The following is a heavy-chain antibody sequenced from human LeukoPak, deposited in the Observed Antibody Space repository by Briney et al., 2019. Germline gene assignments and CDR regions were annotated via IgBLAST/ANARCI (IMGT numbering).Heavy chain of an antibody. J-gene: IGHJ4*02. CDR3: AKPRIIGLGWAQFDY. V-gene: IGHV3-23*01. CDR1: GFTFSRFG. D-gene: IGHD2-15*01. Sequence: GGSLRLSCVTSGFTFSRFGMTWVRQPPGKGLEWVASFDGNADGTYYADSVKGRCTISRDNSKNTLYLQMNSLRAEDTAIYYCAKPRIIGLGWAQFDYWGQGSLSPSPQ. CDR2: FDGNADGT.